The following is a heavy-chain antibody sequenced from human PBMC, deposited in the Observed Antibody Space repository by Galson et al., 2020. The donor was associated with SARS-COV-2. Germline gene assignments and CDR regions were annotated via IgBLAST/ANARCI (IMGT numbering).Heavy chain of an antibody. D-gene: IGHD3-3*01. CDR1: GFTFSSYM. V-gene: IGHV3-7*03. CDR3: ARCGYHGFGSGNPLCGLDI. J-gene: IGHJ3*02. Sequence: GGSLRLSCAASGFTFSSYMMSWVRQAPGNGLEWVTDIKQVGSEKYYVDSVKGRFTISRDSAKNSLYLQMNSLRAEDTAVYYCARCGYHGFGSGNPLCGLDIGSQGTLVTVSS. CDR2: IKQVGSEK.